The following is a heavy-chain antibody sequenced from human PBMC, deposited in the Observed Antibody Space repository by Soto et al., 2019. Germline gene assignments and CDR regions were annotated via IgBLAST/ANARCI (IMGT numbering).Heavy chain of an antibody. CDR2: ISGSGSGT. CDR1: GFAFSSYS. V-gene: IGHV3-23*01. J-gene: IGHJ4*02. CDR3: AKGTSAYYYTFDY. D-gene: IGHD3-22*01. Sequence: GGSLRLSCAASGFAFSSYSMYWVRQAPGEGLEWVSGISGSGSGTYYADSVKGRFTISRDNAKNTLYLQMNSLRAEDTAVYYCAKGTSAYYYTFDYWGQGTLVTVSS.